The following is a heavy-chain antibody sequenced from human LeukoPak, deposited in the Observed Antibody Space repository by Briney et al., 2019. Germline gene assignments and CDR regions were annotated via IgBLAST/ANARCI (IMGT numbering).Heavy chain of an antibody. CDR2: INHSGST. Sequence: SETLSLTCAVYGGSFSGYYWSWIRQPPGKGLEWIGEINHSGSTNYNPSLKSRVTISVDTSKNQFSLKLSSVTAADTAVYYCARLKRRPYYYYMDVWGKGTTVTISS. D-gene: IGHD1-1*01. V-gene: IGHV4-34*01. J-gene: IGHJ6*03. CDR3: ARLKRRPYYYYMDV. CDR1: GGSFSGYY.